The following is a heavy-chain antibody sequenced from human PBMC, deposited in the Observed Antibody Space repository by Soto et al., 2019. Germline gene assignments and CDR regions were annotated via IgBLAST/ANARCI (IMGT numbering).Heavy chain of an antibody. J-gene: IGHJ6*02. Sequence: EVQLVESGGGLVQPGGSLRLSCAASGFTFSSYSMNWVRQAPGKGLEWVSYISSSSSTIYYADSVKGRFTISRDNAKNSLYLQMNSLRDEDTAVYYCARLELRGYYYYYGMDVWGQGTTVTVSS. CDR2: ISSSSSTI. CDR3: ARLELRGYYYYYGMDV. D-gene: IGHD1-7*01. CDR1: GFTFSSYS. V-gene: IGHV3-48*02.